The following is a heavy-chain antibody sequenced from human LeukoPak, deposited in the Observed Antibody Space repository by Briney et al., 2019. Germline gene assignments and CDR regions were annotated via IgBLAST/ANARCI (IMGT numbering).Heavy chain of an antibody. Sequence: QPGGSLRLSCAGSGFIFRNYAMSWVRQAPGMGLEWVSAISGSGVGTNYADSVKGRFTISRDNSKNTLYLQMNSLRSEGTAVYYCAKNGRDDHDKYFFDFWGQGTQVTVSS. J-gene: IGHJ4*02. V-gene: IGHV3-23*01. CDR3: AKNGRDDHDKYFFDF. CDR1: GFIFRNYA. D-gene: IGHD3-9*01. CDR2: ISGSGVGT.